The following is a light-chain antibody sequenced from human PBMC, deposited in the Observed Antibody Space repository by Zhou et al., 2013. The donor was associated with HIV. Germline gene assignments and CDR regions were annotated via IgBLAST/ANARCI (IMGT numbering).Light chain of an antibody. J-gene: IGKJ1*01. CDR1: QAIGHD. CDR2: AAS. Sequence: AIQMTQSPSSLSASVGDRVTMTCRSSQAIGHDLGWYQQKPGTAPKLLIYAASTLESGVPSRFSGSGSGTDFTLTISSLQPEDFATYFCLQDFTYPRTFGPGTKVGNQT. CDR3: LQDFTYPRT. V-gene: IGKV1-6*01.